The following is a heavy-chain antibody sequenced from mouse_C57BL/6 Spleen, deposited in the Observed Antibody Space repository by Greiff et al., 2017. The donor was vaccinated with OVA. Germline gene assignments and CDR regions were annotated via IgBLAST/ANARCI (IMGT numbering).Heavy chain of an antibody. V-gene: IGHV1-69*01. CDR3: ARTGGSSRYYAIDY. D-gene: IGHD1-1*01. CDR1: GYTFTSYW. Sequence: QVQLQQPGAALVMPGASVKLSCKASGYTFTSYWMLWVKQRPGQGLVWIGEIDPSDSYTNYNPQFKCKSTLTVDKSSSTAYMQLSSLTSEDSAVYYCARTGGSSRYYAIDYWGQGTSVTVSS. CDR2: IDPSDSYT. J-gene: IGHJ4*01.